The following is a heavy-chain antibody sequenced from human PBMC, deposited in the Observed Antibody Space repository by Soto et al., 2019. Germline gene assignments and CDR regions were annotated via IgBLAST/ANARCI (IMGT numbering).Heavy chain of an antibody. J-gene: IGHJ4*02. CDR1: GGTFSSYA. D-gene: IGHD3-16*01. CDR2: IIPIFGTA. CDR3: ARAPRKMATIEFGDY. Sequence: QVQLVQSGAEVKKPGSSVKVSCKASGGTFSSYAISWVRQAPGQGLEWMGGIIPIFGTANYAQKFQGRVTITADESPRKAYMELSSLRSEATAVYYCARAPRKMATIEFGDYWGQGTLVTVSS. V-gene: IGHV1-69*01.